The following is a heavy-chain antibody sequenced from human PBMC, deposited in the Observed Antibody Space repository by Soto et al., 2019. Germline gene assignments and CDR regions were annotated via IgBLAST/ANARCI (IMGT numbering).Heavy chain of an antibody. J-gene: IGHJ5*02. D-gene: IGHD2-2*01. CDR1: GYSFTSYW. V-gene: IGHV5-51*01. CDR2: IYPGDSDT. CDR3: ARIGSSTSCYSGGYDSCFWFDP. Sequence: GESLKISCKGSGYSFTSYWIGWVRQMPGKGLEWMGIIYPGDSDTRYSPSFQGQVTISADKSISTAYLQWSSLKASDTAMYYCARIGSSTSCYSGGYDSCFWFDPWGQGTLVTVSS.